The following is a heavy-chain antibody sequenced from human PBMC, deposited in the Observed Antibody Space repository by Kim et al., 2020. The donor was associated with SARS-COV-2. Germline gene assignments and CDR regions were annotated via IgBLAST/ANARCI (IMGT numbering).Heavy chain of an antibody. CDR2: INHSGST. Sequence: SETLSLTCAVYGGSFSAYYWSWIRQPPGKGLEWIGEINHSGSTNYNPSLKSRVTISVDTSKNQFSLKLSSVTAADTAVYYCARGPLYSSSWYVYWGQGTL. J-gene: IGHJ4*02. CDR3: ARGPLYSSSWYVY. CDR1: GGSFSAYY. D-gene: IGHD6-13*01. V-gene: IGHV4-34*01.